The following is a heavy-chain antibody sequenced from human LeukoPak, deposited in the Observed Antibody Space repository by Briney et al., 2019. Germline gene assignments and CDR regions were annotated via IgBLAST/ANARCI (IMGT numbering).Heavy chain of an antibody. V-gene: IGHV4-4*07. CDR3: AREKSPERKTWLQLGAFDV. CDR2: IYTSGST. Sequence: TSETLSLTCTVSGGSISSYYWSWIRQPAGKGLEWIGRIYTSGSTNYNPSLKSRVTMSVDTSKSQLSFQLTSVTAADTAVYYCAREKSPERKTWLQLGAFDVWGQGTVVAVSS. D-gene: IGHD5-24*01. J-gene: IGHJ3*01. CDR1: GGSISSYY.